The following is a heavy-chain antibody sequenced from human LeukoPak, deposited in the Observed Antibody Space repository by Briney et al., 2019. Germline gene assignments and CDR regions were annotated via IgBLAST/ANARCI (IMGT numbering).Heavy chain of an antibody. V-gene: IGHV4-59*08. CDR1: GGSISNYH. D-gene: IGHD5-18*01. Sequence: SETLSLTCTVSGGSISNYHWSWIRQPPGKGLEWIGYIYYSGSTNYNPSLKSRVTISVDTSKNQFSLKLSSVTAADTAVYYCARLPIGYLYYFDYWGQGTLVTVSS. CDR2: IYYSGST. J-gene: IGHJ4*02. CDR3: ARLPIGYLYYFDY.